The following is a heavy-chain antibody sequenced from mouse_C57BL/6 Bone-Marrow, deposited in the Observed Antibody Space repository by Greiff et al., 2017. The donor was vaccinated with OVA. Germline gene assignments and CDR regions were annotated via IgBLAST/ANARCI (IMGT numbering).Heavy chain of an antibody. CDR1: ASTFTGYW. J-gene: IGHJ3*01. V-gene: IGHV1-74*01. D-gene: IGHD2-4*01. CDR3: AINGDYDWFAY. CDR2: IHPTDSVT. Sequence: VQLQQPGAELVKPGASVKVSCKASASTFTGYWRHGWRQRPGKGLEWSGRIHPTDSVTNYNQKFKGKATLTVDKSSSTAYMQLSSLTSEDSAVYYCAINGDYDWFAYWGQGTLVTVSA.